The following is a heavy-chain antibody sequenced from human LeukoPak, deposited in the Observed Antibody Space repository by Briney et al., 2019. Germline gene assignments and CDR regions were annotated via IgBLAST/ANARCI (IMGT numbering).Heavy chain of an antibody. Sequence: APVKVSCKASGGTFSSYAISWVRQAPGQGLEWMGGIIPIFGTANYARKFQGRVTITAAKSTSTAYMELSSLRSEDTAVYYCARALVWNDGAWGYNWFDPWGQGTLVTVSS. J-gene: IGHJ5*02. CDR2: IIPIFGTA. V-gene: IGHV1-69*06. CDR1: GGTFSSYA. D-gene: IGHD1-1*01. CDR3: ARALVWNDGAWGYNWFDP.